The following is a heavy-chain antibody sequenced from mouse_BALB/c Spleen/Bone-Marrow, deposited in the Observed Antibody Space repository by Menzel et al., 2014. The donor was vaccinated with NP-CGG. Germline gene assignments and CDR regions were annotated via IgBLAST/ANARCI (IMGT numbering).Heavy chain of an antibody. D-gene: IGHD2-3*01. V-gene: IGHV5-6-5*01. CDR1: GFTFSSYG. CDR3: ARKGWLLFDY. Sequence: EVHLVESGGGLVKPGGSLKLSCAASGFTFSSYGMSWVRQTPEKRLEWVASISGGGSTYYPDNVKGRFTISRDNARNILYLQMSGLRSEDTAMYYCARKGWLLFDYWGQDTTLTVSS. CDR2: ISGGGST. J-gene: IGHJ2*01.